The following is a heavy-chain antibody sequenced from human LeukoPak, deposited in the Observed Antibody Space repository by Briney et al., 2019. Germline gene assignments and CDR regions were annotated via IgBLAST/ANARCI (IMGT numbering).Heavy chain of an antibody. D-gene: IGHD6-19*01. CDR3: ARSRAVACTSYFDY. Sequence: GASVKVSCKASGYTFTSYGISWVRQAPGQRLEWMGWISAYNGKTNYAQKLQGRVTMTTDTSTSTADMELRSLRSDDAAVYYCARSRAVACTSYFDYWGQGTLVTVSS. CDR1: GYTFTSYG. CDR2: ISAYNGKT. V-gene: IGHV1-18*01. J-gene: IGHJ4*02.